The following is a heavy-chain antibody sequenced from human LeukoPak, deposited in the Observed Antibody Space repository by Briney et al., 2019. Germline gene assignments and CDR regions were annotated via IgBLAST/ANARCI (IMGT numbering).Heavy chain of an antibody. CDR2: ISGGSSTT. CDR1: GFTFSSYS. CDR3: ARDLSGLPY. J-gene: IGHJ4*02. D-gene: IGHD2/OR15-2a*01. Sequence: PGGSLRLSCAASGFTFSSYSMNWVRQTPGKGLEWLSYISGGSSTTYYADSVKGRFTISRDNAKNSLFLQMNSLRDEDSAVYYCARDLSGLPYWGQGTLVTVSS. V-gene: IGHV3-48*02.